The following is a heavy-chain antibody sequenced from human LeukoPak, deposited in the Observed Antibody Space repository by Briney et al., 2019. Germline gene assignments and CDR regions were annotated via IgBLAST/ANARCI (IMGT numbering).Heavy chain of an antibody. CDR3: ARLEDSYYYMDV. Sequence: ASVKVSCKASGYTFTGYYMHWVRQAPGQGLEWMGRINPNSGGTNYAQKFQGRVTMTRDTSISTAYMELSRLRSDDTAVYYCARLEDSYYYMDVWGKGTTVTVSS. J-gene: IGHJ6*03. D-gene: IGHD3-22*01. CDR2: INPNSGGT. CDR1: GYTFTGYY. V-gene: IGHV1-2*06.